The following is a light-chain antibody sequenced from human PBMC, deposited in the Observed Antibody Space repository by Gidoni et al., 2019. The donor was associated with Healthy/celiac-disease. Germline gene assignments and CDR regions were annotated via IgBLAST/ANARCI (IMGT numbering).Light chain of an antibody. CDR2: EDN. CDR3: QSYDSSNQGV. V-gene: IGLV6-57*02. Sequence: NFMLTQPHSVSESPGKTVTSSCTGSSGSIAINDVRWYQQRPCSAPTTVIYEDNQRPSGVPDRFSGSIDSSSNSASLTISGLKTEDAADYYCQSYDSSNQGVFGGGTQLTVL. J-gene: IGLJ7*01. CDR1: SGSIAIND.